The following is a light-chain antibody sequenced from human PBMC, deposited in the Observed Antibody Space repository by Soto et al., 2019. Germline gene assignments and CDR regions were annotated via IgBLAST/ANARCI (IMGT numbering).Light chain of an antibody. CDR2: DAS. J-gene: IGKJ1*01. Sequence: EIQMTQSPSSLSASVGDRVTITCQATQDITNCLNWYQQKPGQAPKLLIYDASNLETGVPARFSGSGSGTDFSVTITRLQPEDIAKYYCQQYENLPWTFGQGTKVEI. V-gene: IGKV1-33*01. CDR1: QDITNC. CDR3: QQYENLPWT.